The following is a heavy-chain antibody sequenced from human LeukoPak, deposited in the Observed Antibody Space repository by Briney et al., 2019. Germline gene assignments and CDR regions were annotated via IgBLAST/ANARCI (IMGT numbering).Heavy chain of an antibody. Sequence: SETLSLTCAVSGYSISSGYYWGWIRQPPGKGLEWIGSIYHSGSTYYNPSLKSRVTISVDTSKNQFSLKLSSVTAADTAVYYCAGESLDRLQCSSTSCRYYYYGMDVWGKGTTVTVSS. CDR1: GYSISSGYY. CDR2: IYHSGST. V-gene: IGHV4-38-2*02. CDR3: AGESLDRLQCSSTSCRYYYYGMDV. D-gene: IGHD2-2*01. J-gene: IGHJ6*04.